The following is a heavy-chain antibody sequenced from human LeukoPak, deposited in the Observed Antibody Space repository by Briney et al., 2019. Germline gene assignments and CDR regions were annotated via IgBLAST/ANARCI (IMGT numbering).Heavy chain of an antibody. CDR2: IIPIFGTA. CDR1: GGTFSSYA. D-gene: IGHD2-15*01. J-gene: IGHJ1*01. V-gene: IGHV1-69*05. CDR3: ASPHCSGGSCYLSEYFQH. Sequence: SVKVSCKASGGTFSSYAISWVRQAPGQGLEWMGGIIPIFGTANYGQKFQGRVTITTDESTSTAYMELSSLRSEDTAVYYCASPHCSGGSCYLSEYFQHWGQGTLVTVSS.